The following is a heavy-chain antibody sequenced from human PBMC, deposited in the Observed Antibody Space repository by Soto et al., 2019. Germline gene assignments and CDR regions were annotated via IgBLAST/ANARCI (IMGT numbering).Heavy chain of an antibody. V-gene: IGHV2-5*01. J-gene: IGHJ6*02. CDR2: IYWNDDK. CDR3: THFAPYYYYGMDV. Sequence: FRATLVNATQSLTLTCTFSAFSLSNSGVGVGWIRQPPGKALEWLALIYWNDDKRYSQSLKRRLTITKDTSKNQVVLTMTNMDPVDTATYSCTHFAPYYYYGMDVWGQGTTVTVSS. CDR1: AFSLSNSGVG.